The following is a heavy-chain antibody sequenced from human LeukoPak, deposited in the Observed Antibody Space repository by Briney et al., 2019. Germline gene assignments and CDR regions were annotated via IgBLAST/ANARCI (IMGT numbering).Heavy chain of an antibody. CDR2: ITGSGGST. CDR1: GFIFSSYA. J-gene: IGHJ4*02. V-gene: IGHV3-23*01. Sequence: GGSLRLSCAVSGFIFSSYAMAWVRQAPGKGLEWVSVITGSGGSTNYADSVRGRFAISRDNSKNTLYLQMNSLRAEDTAVYYCAKTSGFFDYWGQGTLVTVSS. CDR3: AKTSGFFDY. D-gene: IGHD7-27*01.